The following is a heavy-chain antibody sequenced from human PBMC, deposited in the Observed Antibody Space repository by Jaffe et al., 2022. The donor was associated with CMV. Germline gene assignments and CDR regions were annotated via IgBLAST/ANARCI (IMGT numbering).Heavy chain of an antibody. CDR1: GLTFSSYA. V-gene: IGHV3-23*01. Sequence: EVQLLESGGGLVQPGGSLKLSCAASGLTFSSYAMSWVRQAPGKGLEWVSGISGSGGNTYYANFVKGRFTISRDNSKNTLYLQMNSLRAEDTAVYYCAKQKYGSGYYEIDYWGQGTLVTVSS. D-gene: IGHD6-19*01. J-gene: IGHJ4*02. CDR2: ISGSGGNT. CDR3: AKQKYGSGYYEIDY.